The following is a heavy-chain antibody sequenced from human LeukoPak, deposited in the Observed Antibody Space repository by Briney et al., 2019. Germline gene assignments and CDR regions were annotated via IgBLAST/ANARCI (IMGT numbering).Heavy chain of an antibody. J-gene: IGHJ4*02. CDR3: AHSQYFSSPTFDY. V-gene: IGHV2-5*02. CDR1: GFSLSSRLVG. D-gene: IGHD6-6*01. CDR2: NYWDDDK. Sequence: SGPTLLQPTQPLTLTFSFSGFSLSSRLVGVGWIRQPPGKALEWLALNYWDDDKRYSSSMKNRLAITKDTSKEQVVLTMTNIDPVDTATYCCAHSQYFSSPTFDYWGQGALVTVSS.